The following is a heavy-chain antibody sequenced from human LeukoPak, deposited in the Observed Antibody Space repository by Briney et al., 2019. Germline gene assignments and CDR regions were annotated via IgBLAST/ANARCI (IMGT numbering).Heavy chain of an antibody. CDR3: ARGPGITMVRGVPYYFDY. D-gene: IGHD3-10*01. CDR1: GGTFSSYA. V-gene: IGHV1-69*05. CDR2: IIPIFGTA. Sequence: ASVKVSFKASGGTFSSYAISWVRQAPGQGLEWMGGIIPIFGTANYAQKFQGRVTITTDESTSTAYMELSSLRSEDTAVYYCARGPGITMVRGVPYYFDYWGQGTLVTVSS. J-gene: IGHJ4*02.